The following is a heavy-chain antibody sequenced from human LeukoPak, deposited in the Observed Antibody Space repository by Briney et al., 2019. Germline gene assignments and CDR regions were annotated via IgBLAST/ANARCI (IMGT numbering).Heavy chain of an antibody. D-gene: IGHD5-18*01. Sequence: GESLKISCMGSGYRFTNFWIGWVRQMPGKGLEWMGIIFPGDSDTRYSPSFQGQVTISADESITTAYLQWNSLKASDTAMYYCARHLDSYGLDYWGQGTLVTVSS. CDR1: GYRFTNFW. CDR2: IFPGDSDT. V-gene: IGHV5-51*01. CDR3: ARHLDSYGLDY. J-gene: IGHJ4*02.